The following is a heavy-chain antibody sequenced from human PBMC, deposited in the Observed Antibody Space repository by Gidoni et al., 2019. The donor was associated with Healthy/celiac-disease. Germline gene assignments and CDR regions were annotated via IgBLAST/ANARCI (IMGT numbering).Heavy chain of an antibody. CDR2: ISYDGSNK. V-gene: IGHV3-30*18. CDR1: GFTFSSYG. Sequence: QVQLVESGGGVVQPGRSLRRSCAACGFTFSSYGMHWVRQAPGKGLVWVAVISYDGSNKYYADSVKGRFTISSDNSKNTLYLQMNSLRAEDTAVYYCAKPIAAAGNDAFDIWGQGTMVTVSS. CDR3: AKPIAAAGNDAFDI. J-gene: IGHJ3*02. D-gene: IGHD6-13*01.